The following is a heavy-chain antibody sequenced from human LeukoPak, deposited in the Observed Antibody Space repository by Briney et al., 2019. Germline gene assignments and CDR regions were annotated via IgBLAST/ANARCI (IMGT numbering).Heavy chain of an antibody. J-gene: IGHJ6*02. CDR2: ISWNSGSI. CDR1: GFTSDDYA. V-gene: IGHV3-9*02. Sequence: GGSLRLSCAASGFTSDDYAMHWVRQAPGKGLEWVSGISWNSGSIGYADSVKGRFTISRDNAKNSLYLQMNSLRAEDTALYYCAKDIGYCSGGSCYSVGLYYYYGMDVWGQGTTVTVSS. D-gene: IGHD2-15*01. CDR3: AKDIGYCSGGSCYSVGLYYYYGMDV.